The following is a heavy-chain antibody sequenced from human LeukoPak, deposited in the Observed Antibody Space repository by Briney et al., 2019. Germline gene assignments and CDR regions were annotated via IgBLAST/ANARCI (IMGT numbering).Heavy chain of an antibody. CDR2: IYHHGAT. CDR3: ARGPSVAAHLDY. V-gene: IGHV4-4*02. CDR1: RGPIGSNNW. D-gene: IGHD5-12*01. Sequence: SETLSLTCAVARGPIGSNNWWSWVRQPPGRGLEWIGEIYHHGATNYNPSLKSRVTLSVDKSKNQFSLELSSVTAAETAVYYCARGPSVAAHLDYWGQGTLVTVSS. J-gene: IGHJ4*02.